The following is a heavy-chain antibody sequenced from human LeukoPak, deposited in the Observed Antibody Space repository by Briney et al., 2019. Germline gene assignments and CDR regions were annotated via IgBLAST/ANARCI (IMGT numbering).Heavy chain of an antibody. CDR2: ITSSSTV. V-gene: IGHV3-48*04. J-gene: IGHJ4*02. Sequence: GGSLRLSCAASGFTFSNYSMNWVRQAPGKGLEWVSYITSSSTVYYAGSVKGRFTISRDNAENSLFLQMNSLRAEDTAVYYCARDYCSGPKCYFDYWGQGALVTVSS. CDR3: ARDYCSGPKCYFDY. CDR1: GFTFSNYS. D-gene: IGHD2-15*01.